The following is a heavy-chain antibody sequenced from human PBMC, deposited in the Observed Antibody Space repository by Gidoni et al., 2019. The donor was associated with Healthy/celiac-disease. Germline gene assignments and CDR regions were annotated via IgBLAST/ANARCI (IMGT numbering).Heavy chain of an antibody. CDR3: ARPRIAVAGFNWFDP. J-gene: IGHJ5*02. V-gene: IGHV1-2*02. D-gene: IGHD6-19*01. CDR2: INPNSGGT. CDR1: GYTFTGYY. Sequence: QVQLVQSGAEVKKPGASVKVSCKASGYTFTGYYMHWVRQAPGHGLEWMGWINPNSGGTNYAQKFQGRVTMTRDTSISTAYMELSRLRSDDTAVYYCARPRIAVAGFNWFDPWGQGTLVTVSS.